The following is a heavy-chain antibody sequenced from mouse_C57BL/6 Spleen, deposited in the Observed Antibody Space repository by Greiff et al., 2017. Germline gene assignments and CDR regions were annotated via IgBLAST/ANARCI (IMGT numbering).Heavy chain of an antibody. CDR2: IYPGSGST. D-gene: IGHD1-1*01. CDR1: GYTFTSYW. J-gene: IGHJ1*03. Sequence: QVHVKQPGAELVKPGASVKMSCKASGYTFTSYWITWVKQRPGQGLEWIGDIYPGSGSTNYNEKFKSKATLTVDTSSSTAYMQLSSLTSEDSAVYYCARGYGSSYDWYFDVWGTGTTVTVSS. CDR3: ARGYGSSYDWYFDV. V-gene: IGHV1-55*01.